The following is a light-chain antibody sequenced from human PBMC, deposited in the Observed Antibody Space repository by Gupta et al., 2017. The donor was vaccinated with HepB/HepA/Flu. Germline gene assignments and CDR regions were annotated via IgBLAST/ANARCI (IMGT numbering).Light chain of an antibody. CDR1: QDVSRW. CDR3: QQANTLPLT. Sequence: DIQMTQSPSSVSAFVGDRVTITCRASQDVSRWLAWYQQKPGKAPKLLIYGANTLQSGAPSRFSGSGSGTDFTLSINNLQPEDFATYFCQQANTLPLTFGGGTTVEMK. CDR2: GAN. J-gene: IGKJ4*01. V-gene: IGKV1-12*01.